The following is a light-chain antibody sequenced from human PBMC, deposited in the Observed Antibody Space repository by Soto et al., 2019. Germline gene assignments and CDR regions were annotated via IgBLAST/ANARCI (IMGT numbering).Light chain of an antibody. CDR3: QQRSNWPWT. V-gene: IGKV3-11*01. Sequence: IVFTQSPGTLSLSPGERATLSCRASPSVTSNLAWYQQALGQAPRLLIYDASNRDAGIPARFSGRGSGTDFTLTISRLETEDFAVYSCQQRSNWPWTFGQGTKVDIK. CDR1: PSVTSN. J-gene: IGKJ1*01. CDR2: DAS.